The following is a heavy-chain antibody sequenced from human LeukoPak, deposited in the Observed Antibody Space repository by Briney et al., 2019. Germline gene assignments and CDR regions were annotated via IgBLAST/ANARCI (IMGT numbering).Heavy chain of an antibody. V-gene: IGHV3-23*01. CDR3: AKVFYCGGDCFAYYFDY. CDR1: GFTFSSYA. CDR2: ISGSGGST. D-gene: IGHD2-21*02. Sequence: GGSLRLSCAASGFTFSSYAMSWVRQAPGKGLEWVSAISGSGGSTYYADSVKGRFTISRDNSKNTLYLQMNSLRAEDTAVYYCAKVFYCGGDCFAYYFDYWGQGTLVTVSS. J-gene: IGHJ4*02.